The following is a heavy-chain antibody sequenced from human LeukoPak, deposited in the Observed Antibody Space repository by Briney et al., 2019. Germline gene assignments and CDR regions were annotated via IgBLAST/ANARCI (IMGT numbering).Heavy chain of an antibody. CDR2: IYYSGST. Sequence: SETPSLTCTVSGGSISSYYWGWIRQPPGKGLEWIGSIYYSGSTYYNPSLKSRVTISVDTSKNQFSLKLSSVTAADTAVYYCARHPVYGDYSFDYWGQGTLVTVSS. CDR1: GGSISSYY. J-gene: IGHJ4*02. CDR3: ARHPVYGDYSFDY. D-gene: IGHD4-17*01. V-gene: IGHV4-39*01.